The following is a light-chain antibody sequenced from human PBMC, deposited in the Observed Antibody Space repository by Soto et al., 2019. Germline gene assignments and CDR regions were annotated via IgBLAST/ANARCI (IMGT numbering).Light chain of an antibody. J-gene: IGKJ1*01. CDR2: GAS. CDR1: QSVSSSH. CDR3: QQYGSSPWT. Sequence: EIVLTQSPGTLSLSPGERATLSCRASQSVSSSHLAWYQQKPGQAPRLLIYGASTRATGIPDRFSGSGSGTDFTLTISRLEPEDFAVYYCQQYGSSPWTFAQGTKVDIK. V-gene: IGKV3-20*01.